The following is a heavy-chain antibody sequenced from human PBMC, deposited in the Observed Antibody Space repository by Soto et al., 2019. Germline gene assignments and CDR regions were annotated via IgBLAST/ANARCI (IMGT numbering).Heavy chain of an antibody. CDR3: APLSVSLSGPYGIHV. J-gene: IGHJ6*02. V-gene: IGHV4-39*01. D-gene: IGHD2-15*01. CDR1: GYSVTSSDYY. Sequence: SETLSLTCSVSGYSVTSSDYYWAWIRQPPGKGLEWIGSMLYSGLTYYNPSLKSRVTLSVDTSKNQFSVRLNSVTAADTAVYYCAPLSVSLSGPYGIHVWGQGATVTVSS. CDR2: MLYSGLT.